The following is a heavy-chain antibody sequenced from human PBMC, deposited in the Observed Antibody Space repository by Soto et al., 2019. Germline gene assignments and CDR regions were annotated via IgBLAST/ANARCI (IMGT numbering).Heavy chain of an antibody. CDR2: IYSGGST. CDR1: GFTVSSNY. Sequence: LRLSCAASGFTVSSNYMSWVRQAPGKGLEWVSVIYSGGSTYYADSVKGRFTISRDNSKNTLYLQMNSLRAEDTAVYYCARDYIPLYSNQIGYYGMGVWGQGTTVTVSS. V-gene: IGHV3-53*01. D-gene: IGHD4-4*01. J-gene: IGHJ6*02. CDR3: ARDYIPLYSNQIGYYGMGV.